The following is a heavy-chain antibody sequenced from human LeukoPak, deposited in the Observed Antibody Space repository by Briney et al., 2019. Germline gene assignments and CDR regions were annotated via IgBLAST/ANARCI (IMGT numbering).Heavy chain of an antibody. J-gene: IGHJ4*02. V-gene: IGHV3-7*01. Sequence: GGSLRLSCAASGFTFSSYWMSWVRQAPGKGLEWVANIKQDGSEKYYVDSVKGRFTISRDNAKNSLYLQMGSLRAEDTAVYFCARGGVVYDVLTGYYYWGQGTLVTVSS. D-gene: IGHD3-9*01. CDR1: GFTFSSYW. CDR3: ARGGVVYDVLTGYYY. CDR2: IKQDGSEK.